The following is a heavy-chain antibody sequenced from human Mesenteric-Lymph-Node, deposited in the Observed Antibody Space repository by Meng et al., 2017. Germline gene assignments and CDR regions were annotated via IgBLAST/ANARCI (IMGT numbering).Heavy chain of an antibody. CDR1: GGSISSYY. D-gene: IGHD4-17*01. J-gene: IGHJ6*02. Sequence: SETLSLTCTVSGGSISSYYWSWIRQPPGKGLEWIGYIYYSGSTNYNPSLKSRVTISVDTSKNQFSLKLSSVTAADTAVYYCARDSSVYGDYGNYYYYGMDVWGQGTTVTVSS. V-gene: IGHV4-59*12. CDR3: ARDSSVYGDYGNYYYYGMDV. CDR2: IYYSGST.